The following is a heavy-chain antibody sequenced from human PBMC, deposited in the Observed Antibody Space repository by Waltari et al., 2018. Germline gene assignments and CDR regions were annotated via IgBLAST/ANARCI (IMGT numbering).Heavy chain of an antibody. CDR3: ARQYRYASGYFDY. V-gene: IGHV3-48*03. Sequence: EVQLVESGGDLVQPGGSLRLSCATSGFHFSTSEMNWVRQAPGKGMEWVAYISYSDRNIYYVDSVKGRFTIARDNARNSLYLQMNSLRADDTAVYYCARQYRYASGYFDYWGQGTLVTVSS. J-gene: IGHJ4*02. D-gene: IGHD3-16*01. CDR2: ISYSDRNI. CDR1: GFHFSTSE.